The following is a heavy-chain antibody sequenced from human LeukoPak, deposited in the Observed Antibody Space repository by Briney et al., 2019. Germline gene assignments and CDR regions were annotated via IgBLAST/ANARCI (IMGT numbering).Heavy chain of an antibody. CDR2: IIPIFGTA. D-gene: IGHD1-26*01. J-gene: IGHJ4*02. CDR1: GGTFSSYA. Sequence: EASVKVSCKASGGTFSSYAISWVRQAPGQGLEWMGGIIPIFGTANYAQKFQGRVTITADKSTSTAYMELSSLRSEDTAVYYCAREQFGGATTTSAFDYWGQGTLVTVSS. CDR3: AREQFGGATTTSAFDY. V-gene: IGHV1-69*06.